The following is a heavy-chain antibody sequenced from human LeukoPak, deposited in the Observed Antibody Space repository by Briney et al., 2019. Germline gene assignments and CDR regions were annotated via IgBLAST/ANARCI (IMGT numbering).Heavy chain of an antibody. J-gene: IGHJ4*02. D-gene: IGHD3-22*01. V-gene: IGHV4-34*01. Sequence: GSLRLSCAASGFTFSNAWMSWIRQPPGKGLEWIGEINHSGSTNYNPSLKSRVTISVDTSKNQFSLKLSSVTAADTAVYYCARVRTYYYDSSGPLLDYWGQGTLVTVSS. CDR3: ARVRTYYYDSSGPLLDY. CDR1: GFTFSNAW. CDR2: INHSGST.